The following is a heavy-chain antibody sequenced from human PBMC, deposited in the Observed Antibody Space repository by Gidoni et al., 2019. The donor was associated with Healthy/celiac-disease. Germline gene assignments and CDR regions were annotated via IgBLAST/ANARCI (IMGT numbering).Heavy chain of an antibody. D-gene: IGHD6-19*01. CDR2: ISDNEGHR. V-gene: IGHV3-30*03. CDR1: GFTLSTYG. J-gene: IGHJ4*02. Sequence: QVQLVDSGGGVVQSGGCLRIHCWASGFTLSTYGMHWVGQAPGKGLEWVAVISDNEGHRHYADSVKGRFTISRDNSKNTVYLQMNSLRSDDTAIYFCARDVSSGWKHLDYWGQGTLVTVSS. CDR3: ARDVSSGWKHLDY.